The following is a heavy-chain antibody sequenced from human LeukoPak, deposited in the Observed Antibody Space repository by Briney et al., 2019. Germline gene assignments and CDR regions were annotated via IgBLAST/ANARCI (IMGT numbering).Heavy chain of an antibody. D-gene: IGHD3-3*02. V-gene: IGHV3-23*01. Sequence: GGTLRLSCAGSGFTFSTSDFSWVRQAPGTGLEWVSGFSVSDDTTHYADSVKGRFTMSRDNSRNTLYLQMNSLRAEDTAVYYCAKFSRSIVPPEGHFYYMDVWGKGTTVTISS. CDR1: GFTFSTSD. CDR3: AKFSRSIVPPEGHFYYMDV. CDR2: FSVSDDTT. J-gene: IGHJ6*03.